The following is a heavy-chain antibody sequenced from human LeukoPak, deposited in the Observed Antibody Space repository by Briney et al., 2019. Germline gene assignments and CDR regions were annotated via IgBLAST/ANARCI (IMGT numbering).Heavy chain of an antibody. CDR2: INPSGGST. CDR3: AREGVAGDAFDI. V-gene: IGHV1-46*01. Sequence: ASVKVSCKASGYTFTGYYMHWVRQAPGQGLEWMGIINPSGGSTSYAQKFQGRVTMTRDTSTSTVYMELSSLRSEDTAVYYCAREGVAGDAFDIWGQGTMVTVSS. CDR1: GYTFTGYY. D-gene: IGHD2-15*01. J-gene: IGHJ3*02.